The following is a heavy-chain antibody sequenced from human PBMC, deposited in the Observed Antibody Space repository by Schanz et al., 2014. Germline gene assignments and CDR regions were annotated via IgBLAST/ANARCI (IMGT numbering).Heavy chain of an antibody. V-gene: IGHV1-2*06. J-gene: IGHJ4*02. CDR1: GYTFTGYH. Sequence: QVQLVQSGAEVKKPGASVKVSCKASGYTFTGYHMHWVRQAPGQGLEWMGRINPNSGAANYAQKFQGRVTLTRDTSRSTAYMELRSLRSDDPAVYYCARDRTYYDILTGYSYFDYWGQGTLVTVSS. CDR2: INPNSGAA. CDR3: ARDRTYYDILTGYSYFDY. D-gene: IGHD3-9*01.